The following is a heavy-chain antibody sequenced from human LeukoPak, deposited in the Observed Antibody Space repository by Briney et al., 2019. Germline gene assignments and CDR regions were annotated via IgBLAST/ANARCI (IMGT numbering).Heavy chain of an antibody. V-gene: IGHV1-46*01. D-gene: IGHD3-10*01. CDR1: GGTFSSYS. J-gene: IGHJ6*02. CDR2: INPSGGST. Sequence: ASVKVSCKASGGTFSSYSFNWVRQAPGQGLEWMGIINPSGGSTSYAQKFQGRVTMTRDTSTSTVYMELSSLRSEDTAVYYCAMGGFGEPMDVWGQGTTVTVSS. CDR3: AMGGFGEPMDV.